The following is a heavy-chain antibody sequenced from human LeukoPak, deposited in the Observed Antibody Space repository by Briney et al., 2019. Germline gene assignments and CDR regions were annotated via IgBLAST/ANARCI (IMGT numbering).Heavy chain of an antibody. CDR1: GGTFSSYA. J-gene: IGHJ4*02. D-gene: IGHD3-10*01. Sequence: SVKVSCKASGGTFSSYAISWVRQAPGQGLEWMGRIIPIFGTANYAQKFQGRVAITTDESTSTAYMELSSLRSEDTAVYYCAREPDTYYYGSGSFGLTVDYWGQGTLVTVSS. CDR3: AREPDTYYYGSGSFGLTVDY. CDR2: IIPIFGTA. V-gene: IGHV1-69*05.